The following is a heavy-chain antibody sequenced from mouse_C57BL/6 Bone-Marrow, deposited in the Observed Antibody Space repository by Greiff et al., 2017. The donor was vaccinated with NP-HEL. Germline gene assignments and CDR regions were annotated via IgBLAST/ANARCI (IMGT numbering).Heavy chain of an antibody. J-gene: IGHJ1*03. D-gene: IGHD1-1*01. V-gene: IGHV5-15*01. CDR3: ARRSGSSSYWYFDV. CDR2: ISNLAYSI. CDR1: GFTFSDYG. Sequence: EVMLVESGGGLVQPGGSLKLSCAASGFTFSDYGMAWVRQAPRKGPEWVAFISNLAYSIYYADTVTVRFTISRENAKNTLYLEMSSLRSEDTAMYYCARRSGSSSYWYFDVWGTGTTVTVSS.